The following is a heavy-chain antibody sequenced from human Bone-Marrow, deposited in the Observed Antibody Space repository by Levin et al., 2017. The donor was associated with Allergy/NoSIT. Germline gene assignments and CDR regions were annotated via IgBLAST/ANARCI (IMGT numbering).Heavy chain of an antibody. CDR1: GFTFSDYY. D-gene: IGHD3-22*01. CDR3: AGVEGVADSSGYPGY. J-gene: IGHJ4*02. Sequence: GESLKISCAASGFTFSDYYMSWIRQAPGKGLEWVSYISSSGSTIYYADSVKGRFTISRDNAKNSLYLQMNSLRAEDTAVYYCAGVEGVADSSGYPGYWGQGTLVTVSS. V-gene: IGHV3-11*01. CDR2: ISSSGSTI.